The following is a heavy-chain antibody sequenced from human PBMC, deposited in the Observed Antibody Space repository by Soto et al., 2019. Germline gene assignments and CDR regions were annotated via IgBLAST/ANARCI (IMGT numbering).Heavy chain of an antibody. J-gene: IGHJ5*02. V-gene: IGHV4-59*01. CDR3: VRVFIPDIVVVVGATTVSTLGGFGP. CDR2: IYYSGST. Sequence: LSLTCTVSGGSISSYYWSWIRQPPGKGLEWIGYIYYSGSTNYNPSLKSRVTISLDTSKNQFSLKLSSVAAADSAVYYCVRVFIPDIVVVVGATTVSTLGGFGPWGQGPLVTVSS. CDR1: GGSISSYY. D-gene: IGHD2-15*01.